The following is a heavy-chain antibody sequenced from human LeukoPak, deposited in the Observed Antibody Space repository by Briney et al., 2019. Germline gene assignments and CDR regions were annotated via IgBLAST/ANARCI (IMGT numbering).Heavy chain of an antibody. CDR2: FHSSGST. J-gene: IGHJ4*02. CDR3: AREPYCSGGSCYSAPFDY. D-gene: IGHD2-15*01. V-gene: IGHV4-39*02. Sequence: SETLSLTCTVSGGSISSTTFLWAWIRQPPGKGLEWMGSFHSSGSTYYNPFLKSRVTISADTSKNQFSLRLTSVTAGDTAVYYCAREPYCSGGSCYSAPFDYWGQGTLVTVSS. CDR1: GGSISSTTFL.